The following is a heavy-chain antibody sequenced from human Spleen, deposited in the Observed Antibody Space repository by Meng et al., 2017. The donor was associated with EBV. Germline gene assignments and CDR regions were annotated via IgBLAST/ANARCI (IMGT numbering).Heavy chain of an antibody. J-gene: IGHJ4*02. Sequence: QIPLKESGPTLVKPTQPLTLTCTFSGFSLTTYGVGVGWIRQPPGKALEWLALIYWDDDKRYRPSLRSRLTIAKDTSKNQVLLTMTNVDPVDTATYYCAHRPPYNSGWAHFDYWGQGTLVTVSS. CDR1: GFSLTTYGVG. D-gene: IGHD6-19*01. CDR2: IYWDDDK. CDR3: AHRPPYNSGWAHFDY. V-gene: IGHV2-5*02.